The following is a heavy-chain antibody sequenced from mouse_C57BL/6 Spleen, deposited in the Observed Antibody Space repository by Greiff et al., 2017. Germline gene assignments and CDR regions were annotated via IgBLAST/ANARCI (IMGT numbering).Heavy chain of an antibody. Sequence: EVQLVESGGGLVKPGGSLKLSCAASGFTFSDYGMHWVRQAPEKGLEWVAYISSGSSTIYYADTVKGRFTISRDNAKNTLFLQMTSLRSEDTAMYYCARGAYYGNDGFAYWGQGTLVTVSA. V-gene: IGHV5-17*01. CDR1: GFTFSDYG. CDR2: ISSGSSTI. D-gene: IGHD2-9*01. CDR3: ARGAYYGNDGFAY. J-gene: IGHJ3*01.